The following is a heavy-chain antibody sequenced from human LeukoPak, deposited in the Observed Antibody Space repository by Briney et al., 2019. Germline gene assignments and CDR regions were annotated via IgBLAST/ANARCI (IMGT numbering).Heavy chain of an antibody. CDR1: GGSISSYY. Sequence: SETLSLTCTVSGGSISSYYWSWIRQPPGKGLEWIGYIYYSGSTNYNPSLKSRVTISVDTSKNQFSLKLSSVTAADTAVYYCARENDYGDLRFDYWGQGTLVTVSS. CDR2: IYYSGST. D-gene: IGHD4-17*01. CDR3: ARENDYGDLRFDY. J-gene: IGHJ4*02. V-gene: IGHV4-59*01.